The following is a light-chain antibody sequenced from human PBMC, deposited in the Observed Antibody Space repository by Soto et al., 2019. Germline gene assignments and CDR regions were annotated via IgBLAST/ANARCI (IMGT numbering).Light chain of an antibody. CDR1: QSVSSY. CDR3: QQYGKLPIT. V-gene: IGKV3-20*01. CDR2: GAS. Sequence: EIVLTQSPATLSLSPGERATLSCRASQSVSSYLAWYQQKPGQAPRLLISGASTRAAGIPDRFSGSGSGTDFTLTISSLEPEDFAVYYCQQYGKLPITFGQGTRLEIK. J-gene: IGKJ5*01.